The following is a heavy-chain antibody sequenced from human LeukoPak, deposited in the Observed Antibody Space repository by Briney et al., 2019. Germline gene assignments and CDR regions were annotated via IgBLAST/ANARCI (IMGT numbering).Heavy chain of an antibody. CDR2: LYDTGST. Sequence: SETLSLTRSVSGGSISNYHWSWIRQPPGKGLEWIGYLYDTGSTNYNTSLKSRVTISVDTSKSQISLKLSSVTAADTAVYFCAKEGMGSEATTADGAFDIWGQGTMVTVSS. J-gene: IGHJ3*02. CDR3: AKEGMGSEATTADGAFDI. V-gene: IGHV4-59*12. CDR1: GGSISNYH. D-gene: IGHD1-26*01.